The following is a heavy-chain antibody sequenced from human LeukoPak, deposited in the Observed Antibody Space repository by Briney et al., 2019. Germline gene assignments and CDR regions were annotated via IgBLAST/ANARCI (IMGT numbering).Heavy chain of an antibody. CDR1: EFTFDDHT. D-gene: IGHD5-18*01. CDR2: ITWDGSKT. Sequence: GGSLRLSCAASEFTFDDHTMHWVRQTPGKGLEWVSLITWDGSKTSYADSVKGRFIISRDNSKNSLYLQMNSLRAEDTALYFCTKDVTGYTYAFDYWGQGTLVTVSS. V-gene: IGHV3-43*01. J-gene: IGHJ4*02. CDR3: TKDVTGYTYAFDY.